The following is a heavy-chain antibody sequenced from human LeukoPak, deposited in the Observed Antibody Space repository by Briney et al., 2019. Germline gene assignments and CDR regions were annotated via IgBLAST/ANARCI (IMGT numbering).Heavy chain of an antibody. CDR1: GYTFTSYG. D-gene: IGHD3-22*01. CDR2: ISAYNGNT. V-gene: IGHV1-18*01. CDR3: ARSPPTDSSGYRWYFDL. J-gene: IGHJ2*01. Sequence: ASVKVSCKASGYTFTSYGISWVRQAPGQGLEWMGWISAYNGNTNYAQKLQGRVTMTTDTSTSTAYMELRSLRSDDTAVYYCARSPPTDSSGYRWYFDLWGRGTLVTVSS.